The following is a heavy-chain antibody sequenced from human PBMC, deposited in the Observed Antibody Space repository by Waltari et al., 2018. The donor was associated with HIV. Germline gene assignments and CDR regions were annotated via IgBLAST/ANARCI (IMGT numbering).Heavy chain of an antibody. Sequence: VQLVDAGGGVGQPGRSLRLSWAAPGFPFGNYARHWVRQAPGRGLGVRAVLSHVGSNQLYAASGMGGFSPARAYSRATVSRQMNSLAGEHRAVYYCASDPPYCSSASSSYYFGHAGRGALPTVSS. V-gene: IGHV3-30-3*01. CDR3: ASDPPYCSSASSSYYFGH. D-gene: IGHD2-2*01. CDR2: LSHVGSNQ. CDR1: GFPFGNYA. J-gene: IGHJ4*02.